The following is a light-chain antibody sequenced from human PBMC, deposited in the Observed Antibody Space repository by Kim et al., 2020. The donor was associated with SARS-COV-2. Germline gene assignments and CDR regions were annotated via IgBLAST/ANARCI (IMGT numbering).Light chain of an antibody. J-gene: IGLJ2*01. CDR1: SCNSGTNA. V-gene: IGLV1-44*01. CDR3: AGWDDSLNGLV. CDR2: SEN. Sequence: GGKVHISSSGSSCNSGTNAVNWYGQLLGTAPKPLIYSENRRAAGRPNRFSGSECGASASLAISGLQSDDEADYCCAGWDDSLNGLVFGGGTQLTV.